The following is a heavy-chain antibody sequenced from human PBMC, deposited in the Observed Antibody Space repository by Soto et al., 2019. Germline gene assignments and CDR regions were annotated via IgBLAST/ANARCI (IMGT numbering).Heavy chain of an antibody. CDR2: ISGNGVST. Sequence: GGSLRLSCAASGVTFNNFAMSWVRQAPGKKLEWVSVISGNGVSTHHADSVKGRFTISVDTYKNQFSLTLSSVTAADTAVYYCARRASLVRGILNRWFDSWGQGTLVTVSS. D-gene: IGHD3-10*01. CDR3: ARRASLVRGILNRWFDS. J-gene: IGHJ5*01. CDR1: GVTFNNFA. V-gene: IGHV3-23*01.